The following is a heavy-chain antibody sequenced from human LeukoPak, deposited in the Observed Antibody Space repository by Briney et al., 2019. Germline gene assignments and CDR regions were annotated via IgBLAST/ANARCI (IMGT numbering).Heavy chain of an antibody. CDR2: IKEDGSEN. D-gene: IGHD1-1*01. CDR3: ARQRYSDY. Sequence: GGSLRLSCAASGFTFSRYWMTWVRQAPGKGLEWLANIKEDGSENSYVESVKGRFTISRDNAKNSLYLQLNSLRAEDTAVYFCARQRYSDYWGQGTLVTVSS. J-gene: IGHJ4*02. V-gene: IGHV3-7*01. CDR1: GFTFSRYW.